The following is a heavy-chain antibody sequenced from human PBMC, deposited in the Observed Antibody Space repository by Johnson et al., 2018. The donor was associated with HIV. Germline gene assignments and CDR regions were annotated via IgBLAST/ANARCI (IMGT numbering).Heavy chain of an antibody. D-gene: IGHD3-10*01. CDR2: ITSSGNTV. Sequence: QVQLVESGGGLVNPGGSLRLSCAASGFSFSDYYMSWIRQAPGKGLEWVSYITSSGNTVYYADSVKGRFTTSRDNAKNSLSLQMNILTAEDTAVYYCASAPEVRGIDAFDIWGQGTMVTVS. J-gene: IGHJ3*02. V-gene: IGHV3-11*04. CDR1: GFSFSDYY. CDR3: ASAPEVRGIDAFDI.